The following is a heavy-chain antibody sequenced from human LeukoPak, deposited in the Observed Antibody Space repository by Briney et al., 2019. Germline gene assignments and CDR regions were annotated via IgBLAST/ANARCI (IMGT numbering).Heavy chain of an antibody. CDR3: ATLQSYWFDP. CDR2: IIPIFGTA. J-gene: IGHJ5*02. D-gene: IGHD4-11*01. V-gene: IGHV1-69*05. Sequence: SVTLSCKSSGGTFSSYAISLERQAPGQGLEWMGGIIPIFGTANYAQKFQGRVTITTDESTSTAYMELSSLRSEDTAVYYCATLQSYWFDPWGQGTLVTVSS. CDR1: GGTFSSYA.